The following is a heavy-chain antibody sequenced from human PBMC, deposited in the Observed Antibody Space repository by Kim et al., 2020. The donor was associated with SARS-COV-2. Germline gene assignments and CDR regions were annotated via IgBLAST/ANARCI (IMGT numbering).Heavy chain of an antibody. CDR3: ARGSVL. D-gene: IGHD3-10*02. J-gene: IGHJ4*02. V-gene: IGHV3-11*06. CDR2: TSGSAYS. Sequence: TSGSAYSWYADSVKGRFIISRDNVQSSLHLEMNSLRVEDTAVYYCARGSVLWGQGTLVTVSS.